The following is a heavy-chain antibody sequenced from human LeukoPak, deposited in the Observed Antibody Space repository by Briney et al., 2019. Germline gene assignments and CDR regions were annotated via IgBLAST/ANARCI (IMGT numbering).Heavy chain of an antibody. V-gene: IGHV4-38-2*01. CDR2: IYQSGST. CDR1: GYSISTGRY. D-gene: IGHD2-2*01. CDR3: ARSLSTAGIDY. Sequence: SETLSLTCAVSGYSISTGRYWGWIRQPPGKGLEWIGSIYQSGSTYYTPSLKSRVTISVDTSKNQFSLNLRSVTAADTAVYYCARSLSTAGIDYWGQGTLVTVSS. J-gene: IGHJ4*02.